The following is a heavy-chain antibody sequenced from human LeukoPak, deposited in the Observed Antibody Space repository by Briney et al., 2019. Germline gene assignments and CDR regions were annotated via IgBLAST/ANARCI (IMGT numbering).Heavy chain of an antibody. CDR3: AGGDIAAAGTMVLRY. CDR1: GFTFSSYE. V-gene: IGHV3-48*03. D-gene: IGHD6-13*01. Sequence: PGGSLRLSCAASGFTFSSYEMNWVRQAPGKGLEWVSYISSSGSTIYYADSVKGRFTISRDNAKNSLYLQMNSQRAEDMALYYCAGGDIAAAGTMVLRYWGQGTLVTVSS. CDR2: ISSSGSTI. J-gene: IGHJ4*02.